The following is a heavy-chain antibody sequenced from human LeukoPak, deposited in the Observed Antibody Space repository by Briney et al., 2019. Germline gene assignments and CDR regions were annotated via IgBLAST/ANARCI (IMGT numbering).Heavy chain of an antibody. CDR3: ARAAYDSGGYTANHDF. Sequence: GGSLRLSCAASGFSVSTSYMSWVRQAPGKGLEYVSVLYDSGDTYYAESVKGRFTISRDNSKNTVYLQMNSLRVEDTAVYYCARAAYDSGGYTANHDFWGQGTLVTVSS. D-gene: IGHD3-22*01. CDR2: LYDSGDT. J-gene: IGHJ4*02. V-gene: IGHV3-53*01. CDR1: GFSVSTSY.